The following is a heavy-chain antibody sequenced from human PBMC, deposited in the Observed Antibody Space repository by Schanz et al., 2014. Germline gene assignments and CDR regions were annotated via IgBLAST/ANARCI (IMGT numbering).Heavy chain of an antibody. CDR2: IFFRGST. J-gene: IGHJ6*02. V-gene: IGHV4-30-4*07. CDR1: GGSISSGGYS. CDR3: YGMDV. Sequence: QVQLQESGPGLVKPSQTLSLTCAVSGGSISSGGYSWSWIRQPPGKGLEWIGYIFFRGSTYYNPSLKSRVTISIDPSKTQFPLRLTSVTAADTAVYYCYGMDVWGQGTTVTVSS.